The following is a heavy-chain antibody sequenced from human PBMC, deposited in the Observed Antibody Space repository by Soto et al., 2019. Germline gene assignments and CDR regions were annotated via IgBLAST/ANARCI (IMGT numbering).Heavy chain of an antibody. V-gene: IGHV3-11*06. CDR1: GFTFSDYY. J-gene: IGHJ4*02. Sequence: GGSLRLSCAASGFTFSDYYMSWIRQAPGKGLEWVSYISSSSSYTNYADSVKGRLTISRDNAKNSLYLQMNSLRAEDTAVYYCARDRNVTYCGGDCYSEYFDYWGQGTLVTVSS. CDR2: ISSSSSYT. CDR3: ARDRNVTYCGGDCYSEYFDY. D-gene: IGHD2-21*02.